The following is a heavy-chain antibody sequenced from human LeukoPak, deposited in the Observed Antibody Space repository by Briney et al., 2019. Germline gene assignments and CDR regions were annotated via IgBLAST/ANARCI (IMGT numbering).Heavy chain of an antibody. V-gene: IGHV3-21*01. Sequence: GGSLRLSCAASGFTFSSYSMNWVRQAPGKGLEWVSSISSSSSYIYYADSVKGRFTISRDNAKNSLYLQMNSLRAEDTAVYYCARDAIVVPAAIRQGFMDVWGKGTTVTISS. CDR1: GFTFSSYS. D-gene: IGHD2-2*01. J-gene: IGHJ6*03. CDR3: ARDAIVVPAAIRQGFMDV. CDR2: ISSSSSYI.